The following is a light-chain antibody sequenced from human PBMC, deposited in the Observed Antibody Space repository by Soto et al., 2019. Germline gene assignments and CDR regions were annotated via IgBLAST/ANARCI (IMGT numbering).Light chain of an antibody. Sequence: PGERGALSCRASQSVSRNYVAWYQQKPGKAPRLLISGASNRATGTPDRFRGSGSGTDFTLTITRLEPEDFEVYYCHQYGSEPWTFGQGTKVDTK. CDR1: QSVSRNY. V-gene: IGKV3-20*01. CDR3: HQYGSEPWT. CDR2: GAS. J-gene: IGKJ1*01.